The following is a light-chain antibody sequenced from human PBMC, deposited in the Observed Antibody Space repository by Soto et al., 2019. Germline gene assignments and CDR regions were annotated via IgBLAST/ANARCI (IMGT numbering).Light chain of an antibody. V-gene: IGKV2-24*01. CDR3: MQATQFPIT. CDR2: KIS. CDR1: QSLVPSDGNTY. J-gene: IGKJ5*01. Sequence: DIVMTQTPLSSPVTLGQPASISCRSSQSLVPSDGNTYLSWFQQRPGQPPRPLIYKISNRFSGVPDRFSGSGAGTDFTLKISRVEVEDVGTYYCMQATQFPITFGQGTRLEI.